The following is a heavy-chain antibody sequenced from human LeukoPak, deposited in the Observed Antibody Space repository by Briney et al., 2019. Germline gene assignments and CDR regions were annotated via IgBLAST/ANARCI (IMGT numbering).Heavy chain of an antibody. D-gene: IGHD6-19*01. Sequence: ASVKVSCKASGYTFTGYYMHWVRQAPGQGLEWMGWINPNSGGTNYAQKFQGRVTMTRDTSISTAYMELSRLRSDDTAVYYCARPRRIAVASAFDYWGQGTLVTVSS. CDR3: ARPRRIAVASAFDY. V-gene: IGHV1-2*02. CDR2: INPNSGGT. CDR1: GYTFTGYY. J-gene: IGHJ4*02.